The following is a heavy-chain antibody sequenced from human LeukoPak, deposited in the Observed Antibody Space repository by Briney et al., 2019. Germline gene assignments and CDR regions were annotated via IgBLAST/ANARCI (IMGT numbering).Heavy chain of an antibody. V-gene: IGHV3-23*01. J-gene: IGHJ4*02. D-gene: IGHD3-9*01. CDR3: ANSPPLRYFDWLLSLYFDY. CDR1: GFTFSSYS. Sequence: PGGSLRLSCAASGFTFSSYSMNWVRQAPGKGLEWVSAISGSGGSTYYADSVKGRFTISRDNSKNTLYLQMNSLRAEDTAVYYCANSPPLRYFDWLLSLYFDYWGQGTLVTVSS. CDR2: ISGSGGST.